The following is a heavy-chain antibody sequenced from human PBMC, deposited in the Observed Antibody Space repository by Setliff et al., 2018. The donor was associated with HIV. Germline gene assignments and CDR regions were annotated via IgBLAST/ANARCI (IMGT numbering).Heavy chain of an antibody. CDR1: GGSISSSSDY. V-gene: IGHV4-39*02. D-gene: IGHD2-15*01. CDR2: IYYSGST. J-gene: IGHJ4*02. CDR3: AREYCSAGSCYCGR. Sequence: SETLSLTCTVSGGSISSSSDYWGWIRQPPGKGLEWIGYIYYSGSTYYNPSLKSRITISVDTSKDQFSLKLRSVTAADTAVYYCAREYCSAGSCYCGRWGQGMLVTVSS.